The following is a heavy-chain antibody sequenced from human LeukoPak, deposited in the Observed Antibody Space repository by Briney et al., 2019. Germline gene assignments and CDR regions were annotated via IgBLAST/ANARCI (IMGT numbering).Heavy chain of an antibody. CDR1: GFTFSNLA. D-gene: IGHD6-19*01. CDR3: AKDARRSSGWYFFDH. V-gene: IGHV3-23*01. J-gene: IGHJ4*02. CDR2: ISDSGGTT. Sequence: PGGSLRLSCAASGFTFSNLAMGWVRQAPGKGLEWVSVISDSGGTTYYADSVKGRFTISRDNSRNTLYLQMNRLRVEDTAVYYCAKDARRSSGWYFFDHWGQGTLVTVSS.